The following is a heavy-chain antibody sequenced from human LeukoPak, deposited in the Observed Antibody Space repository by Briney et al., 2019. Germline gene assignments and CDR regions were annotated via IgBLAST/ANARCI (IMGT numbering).Heavy chain of an antibody. CDR2: IGSSGSTV. J-gene: IGHJ3*02. V-gene: IGHV3-48*02. D-gene: IGHD4-23*01. CDR3: ARDTLEYSNSPDALDI. CDR1: GFTFSSYG. Sequence: GGSLRLSCAASGFTFSSYGMNWVRQAPGKGLEWVSYIGSSGSTVYYADSVKGRFTISRDNAKNSLYMQMESLRDEDTAIYYCARDTLEYSNSPDALDIWGQGTMVTVSS.